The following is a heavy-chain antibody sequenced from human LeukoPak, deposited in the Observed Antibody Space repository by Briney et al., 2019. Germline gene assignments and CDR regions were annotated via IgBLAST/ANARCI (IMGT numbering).Heavy chain of an antibody. CDR1: GFTFSSYE. J-gene: IGHJ4*02. V-gene: IGHV3-48*03. D-gene: IGHD1-26*01. CDR2: ISSSGSTI. Sequence: GGSLRLSCAASGFTFSSYEMNWVRQAPGKGLEWVSYISSSGSTIYYADSVKGRFTISRDNAKNSLCLQMNSLRAEDTAVYYCALLAIVGATTNFDYWGQGTLVTVSS. CDR3: ALLAIVGATTNFDY.